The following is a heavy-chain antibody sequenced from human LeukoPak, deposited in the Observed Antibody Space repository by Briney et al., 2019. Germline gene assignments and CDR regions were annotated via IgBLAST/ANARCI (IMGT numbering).Heavy chain of an antibody. CDR3: ARDASSIVGATTFDY. CDR1: GYTFTSYG. CDR2: ISAYNGNT. D-gene: IGHD1-26*01. Sequence: ASVKVSCKASGYTFTSYGISWVRQAPGQGLEWMGWISAYNGNTNYAQKLQGRVTITRDTSASTAYMELSSLRSEDTAVYYCARDASSIVGATTFDYWGQGTLVTVSS. J-gene: IGHJ4*02. V-gene: IGHV1-18*01.